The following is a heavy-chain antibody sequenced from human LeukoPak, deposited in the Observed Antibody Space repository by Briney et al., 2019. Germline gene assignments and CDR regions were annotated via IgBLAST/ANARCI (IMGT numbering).Heavy chain of an antibody. V-gene: IGHV3-30*04. CDR1: GFTFSSYA. J-gene: IGHJ6*02. Sequence: GRSLRLSCAASGFTFSSYAAHWVRQAPGKGLEWLAVISYDGSNKYYADSVKGRFTISRDNSKNTLYLQMNSLRGEDTAVYYCARGFMRALDVWGQGTTVTVSS. CDR2: ISYDGSNK. CDR3: ARGFMRALDV.